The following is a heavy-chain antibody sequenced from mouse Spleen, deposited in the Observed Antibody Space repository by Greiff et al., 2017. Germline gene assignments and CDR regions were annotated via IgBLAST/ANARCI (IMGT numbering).Heavy chain of an antibody. CDR3: ARNCYDYDGGYAMDY. J-gene: IGHJ4*01. V-gene: IGHV2-2*02. Sequence: QVQLQQSGPGLVQPSQSLSITCTVSGFSLPSYGVHWVRQSPGKGLEWLGVIWSGGSTDYNAAFISRLSISKDNSKSQVFFKMNSLQANDTAIYYCARNCYDYDGGYAMDYWGQGTSVTVSS. CDR2: IWSGGST. D-gene: IGHD2-4*01. CDR1: GFSLPSYG.